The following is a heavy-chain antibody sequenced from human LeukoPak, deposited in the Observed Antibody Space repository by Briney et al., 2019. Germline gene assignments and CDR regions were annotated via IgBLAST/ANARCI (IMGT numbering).Heavy chain of an antibody. CDR2: IYYSGST. CDR3: ARHPTSGYEPNFDY. D-gene: IGHD5-12*01. V-gene: IGHV4-39*01. Sequence: SETLSLTCTVSGGSISSSSYYWGWIRQPPGKGLEWIGSIYYSGSTYYNPSLKSRVTISVDTSKSQFSLKLSSVTAADTAVYYCARHPTSGYEPNFDYWGQGTLVTVSS. CDR1: GGSISSSSYY. J-gene: IGHJ4*02.